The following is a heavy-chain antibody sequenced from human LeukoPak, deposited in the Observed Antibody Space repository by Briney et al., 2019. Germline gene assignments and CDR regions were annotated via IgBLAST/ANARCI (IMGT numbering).Heavy chain of an antibody. CDR3: ARKSGGRSLNY. Sequence: PSETLSLTCTVSGGSISGYYWSWIRQPPGKGLEWIGEINHSGSTNYNPSLKSRVTISVDTSKNQFSLKLSSVTAADTAVYYCARKSGGRSLNYWGQGTLVTVSS. CDR1: GGSISGYY. V-gene: IGHV4-34*01. CDR2: INHSGST. D-gene: IGHD3-16*01. J-gene: IGHJ4*02.